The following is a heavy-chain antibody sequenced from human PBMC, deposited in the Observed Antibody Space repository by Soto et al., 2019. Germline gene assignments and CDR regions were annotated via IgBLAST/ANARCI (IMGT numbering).Heavy chain of an antibody. D-gene: IGHD2-2*01. CDR3: ARHDCISTSCYYYYYYSMDV. Sequence: QVQLVQSGAEVKKPGSSVKVSCKTSGGTFSSYAISWVRQAPGQGLEWMGGIIPIFDTANYAQKFQGRATITADESTSTAYMELSNLRSEDTAVYYCARHDCISTSCYYYYYYSMDVWGQGTTVTVSS. J-gene: IGHJ6*02. CDR2: IIPIFDTA. V-gene: IGHV1-69*12. CDR1: GGTFSSYA.